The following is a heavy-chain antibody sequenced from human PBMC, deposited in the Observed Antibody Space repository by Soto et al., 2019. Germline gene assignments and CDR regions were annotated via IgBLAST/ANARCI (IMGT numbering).Heavy chain of an antibody. V-gene: IGHV4-31*03. CDR3: SRDHRGSDQYYGMGV. Sequence: QVQLQESGPGLVKPSQTLSLTCTVSGGSISSNGHYWSWILQHPGNGLEWIGNIYYSGNTNYNPSLKSRFTISLDKSKKQFSLKLNSVTSADTAVYYCSRDHRGSDQYYGMGVWGQGTTVTV. J-gene: IGHJ6*02. CDR1: GGSISSNGHY. D-gene: IGHD1-26*01. CDR2: IYYSGNT.